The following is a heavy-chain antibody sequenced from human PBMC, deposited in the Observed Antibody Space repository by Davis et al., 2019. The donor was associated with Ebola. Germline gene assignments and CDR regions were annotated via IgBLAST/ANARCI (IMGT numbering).Heavy chain of an antibody. CDR3: ARDPPGLYGMDV. CDR2: IYYSGST. J-gene: IGHJ6*01. V-gene: IGHV4-59*01. Sequence: MPSETLSLTCTVYGGSISSYYWSWIRQPPGKGLEWIGYIYYSGSTNYNPSLKSRVTISVDTSKNQFSLKLSSVTAADTAVYYCARDPPGLYGMDVWGQGTTVTVSS. CDR1: GGSISSYY.